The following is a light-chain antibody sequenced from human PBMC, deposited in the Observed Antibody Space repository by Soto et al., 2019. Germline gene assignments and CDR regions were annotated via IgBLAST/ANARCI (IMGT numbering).Light chain of an antibody. CDR1: SSNVGGYNL. CDR3: CSYALSVSHVV. J-gene: IGLJ2*01. Sequence: QSALTQPAFVSGSPGQSITISCAGASSNVGGYNLVSWYRQHPDNAPHLLIYEGTKRPSGVSDRFTATKSGNTASLTISGLQAEDEGDYYCSYALSVSHVVFGGGTKVTV. CDR2: EGT. V-gene: IGLV2-23*01.